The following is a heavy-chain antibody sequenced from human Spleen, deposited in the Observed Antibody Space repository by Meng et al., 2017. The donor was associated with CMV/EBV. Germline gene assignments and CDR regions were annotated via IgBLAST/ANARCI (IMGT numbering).Heavy chain of an antibody. Sequence: SVKVSCKASGGTFSSYAISWVRQAPGQGLEWMGGIIPIFGTANYAQKFQGRVTITTDESTSTAYMELTSLRSEDTAVHYCARDQGGHGAFDIWGQGTMVTVSS. CDR2: IIPIFGTA. V-gene: IGHV1-69*05. CDR1: GGTFSSYA. CDR3: ARDQGGHGAFDI. J-gene: IGHJ3*02. D-gene: IGHD3-16*01.